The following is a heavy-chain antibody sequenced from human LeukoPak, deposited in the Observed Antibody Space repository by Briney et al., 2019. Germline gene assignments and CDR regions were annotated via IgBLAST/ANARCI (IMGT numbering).Heavy chain of an antibody. CDR3: ARGAGGSSGNYYYYMDV. J-gene: IGHJ6*03. D-gene: IGHD6-6*01. CDR2: IYYSGST. CDR1: GGSISSSSHY. Sequence: SETLSLTCSVSGGSISSSSHYWDWIRQPPGEGLEWIGSIYYSGSTYYNPSLKSRVTISVDTSKNQFSLKLSSVTAADTAVYYCARGAGGSSGNYYYYMDVWGKGTTVTVSS. V-gene: IGHV4-39*07.